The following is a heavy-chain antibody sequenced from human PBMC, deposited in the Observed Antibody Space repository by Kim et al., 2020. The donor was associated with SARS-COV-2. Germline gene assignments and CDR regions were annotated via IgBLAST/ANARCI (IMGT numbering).Heavy chain of an antibody. CDR1: GFTFSSYA. J-gene: IGHJ6*02. CDR3: AKSAIRFLEWLLDGMDV. Sequence: GGSLRLSCAASGFTFSSYAMSWVRQAPGKGLEWVSAISGSGGSTYYADSVKGRFTISRDNSKNTLYLQMNSLRAEDTAVYYCAKSAIRFLEWLLDGMDVWGQGTTVTVSS. CDR2: ISGSGGST. D-gene: IGHD3-3*01. V-gene: IGHV3-23*01.